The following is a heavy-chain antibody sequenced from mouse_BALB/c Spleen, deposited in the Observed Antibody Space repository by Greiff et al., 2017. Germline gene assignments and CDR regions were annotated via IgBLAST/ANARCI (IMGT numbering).Heavy chain of an antibody. CDR1: GYTFTDYN. Sequence: EVQLQQSGPELVKPGASVKISCKASGYTFTDYNMHWVKQSHGKSLEWIGYIYPYNGGTGYNQKFKSKATLTVDNSSSTAYMELRSLTSEDSAVYYCARGDGNHFAYWGQGTLVTVSA. D-gene: IGHD2-1*01. V-gene: IGHV1S29*02. CDR2: IYPYNGGT. CDR3: ARGDGNHFAY. J-gene: IGHJ3*01.